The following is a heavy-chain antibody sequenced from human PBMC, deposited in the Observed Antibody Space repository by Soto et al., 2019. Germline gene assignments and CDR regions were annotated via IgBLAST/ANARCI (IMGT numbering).Heavy chain of an antibody. V-gene: IGHV4-31*03. CDR3: ARGTVYYCTNDKCGFFFDH. CDR2: IDTNGDT. J-gene: IGHJ4*02. CDR1: GDSLRRGFHH. D-gene: IGHD2-8*01. Sequence: QVQLQESGSGLLKPSQTLSLDCSVSGDSLRRGFHHWSWIRQTPGKGLQLIGYIDTNGDTHYDPSIRNRLNMSIVTTESRFSRKVTSVTASDTAVYYCARGTVYYCTNDKCGFFFDHWGQGALVTVTS.